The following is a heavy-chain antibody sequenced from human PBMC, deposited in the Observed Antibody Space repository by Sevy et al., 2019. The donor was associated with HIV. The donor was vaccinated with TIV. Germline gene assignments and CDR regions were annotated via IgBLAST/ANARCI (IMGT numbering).Heavy chain of an antibody. CDR1: GGSISSSSYY. Sequence: SETLSLTCTVSGGSISSSSYYWGWIRQPPGKGLEWIGSIYYGGGTYYNPSLKSRFTISVDTSKNQFSLKLSSVTAADTAMYYCARQFPYSSGWYDYWGQGTLVTVSS. CDR2: IYYGGGT. D-gene: IGHD6-19*01. J-gene: IGHJ4*02. V-gene: IGHV4-39*01. CDR3: ARQFPYSSGWYDY.